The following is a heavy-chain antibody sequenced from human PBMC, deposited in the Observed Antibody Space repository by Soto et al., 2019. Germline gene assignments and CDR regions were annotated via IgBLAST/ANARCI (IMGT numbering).Heavy chain of an antibody. J-gene: IGHJ4*02. CDR3: TRDSDYGDYVAY. CDR2: IRSKTNSYAT. V-gene: IGHV3-73*02. Sequence: EVQLVESGGGLVQPGGSLKLSCAASGFTFSGSAIHWVRQASGKGLEWVGRIRSKTNSYATANAASVKGRITISRDDSKNTAYLQMNSLKTEDTAVYYCTRDSDYGDYVAYWGQGTLVTVSS. D-gene: IGHD4-17*01. CDR1: GFTFSGSA.